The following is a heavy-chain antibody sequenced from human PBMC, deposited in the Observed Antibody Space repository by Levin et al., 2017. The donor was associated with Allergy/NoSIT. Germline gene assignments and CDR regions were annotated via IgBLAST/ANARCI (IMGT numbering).Heavy chain of an antibody. Sequence: KAGGSLRLSCKASGYTFRVYGIIWVRQAPGEGLEWLGWISPNNGHTKVSHKVQGRVTMTTDASTTTAYLDIRSLTSDDTAVYYCARDVGTGWYDNAFESWGQGTLVSVSS. J-gene: IGHJ3*02. CDR1: GYTFRVYG. D-gene: IGHD6-19*01. CDR3: ARDVGTGWYDNAFES. V-gene: IGHV1-18*01. CDR2: ISPNNGHT.